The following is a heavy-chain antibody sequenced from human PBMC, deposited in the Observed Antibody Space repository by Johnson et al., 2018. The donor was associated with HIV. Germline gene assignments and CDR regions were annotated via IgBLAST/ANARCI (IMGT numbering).Heavy chain of an antibody. CDR2: ISYDGSNK. CDR3: ARDHTNSGSYSTYAFDI. J-gene: IGHJ3*02. Sequence: QVQLVESGGGLIQPGGSLRLSCAASGFTVSSNYMSWVRQAPGKGLEWVAVISYDGSNKYYADSVKGRFTLSRDISKNTLYLQMNSLRTEDTAVYYCARDHTNSGSYSTYAFDIWGQGTMVTVSS. V-gene: IGHV3-30*03. CDR1: GFTVSSNY. D-gene: IGHD1-26*01.